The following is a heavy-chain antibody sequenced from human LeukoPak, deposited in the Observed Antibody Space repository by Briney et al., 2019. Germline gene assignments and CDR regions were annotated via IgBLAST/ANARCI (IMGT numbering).Heavy chain of an antibody. CDR2: INSNSGGT. CDR1: GYTFTGYY. V-gene: IGHV1-2*02. Sequence: ASVKVSCTASGYTFTGYYMHWVRQAPGQGLEWMGWINSNSGGTNYAQKFQGRVTITRDTSISTAYMELSRLRSDDTAVYYCARDEDIVVVPAASNWFDPWGQGTLVTVSS. J-gene: IGHJ5*02. D-gene: IGHD2-2*01. CDR3: ARDEDIVVVPAASNWFDP.